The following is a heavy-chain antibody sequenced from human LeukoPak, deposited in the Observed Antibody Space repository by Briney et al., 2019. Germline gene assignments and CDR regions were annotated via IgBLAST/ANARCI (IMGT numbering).Heavy chain of an antibody. Sequence: GASVKVSCKASGYTFTGYYMHWVRQAPGQGLEWMGWINPNSGGTNYAQKFRGRVTMTRDTSISTAYMELSRLRSDDTAVYYCARDLNDYGDYRSPRPGSYFDYWGQGTLVTVSS. CDR3: ARDLNDYGDYRSPRPGSYFDY. V-gene: IGHV1-2*02. J-gene: IGHJ4*02. CDR1: GYTFTGYY. CDR2: INPNSGGT. D-gene: IGHD4-17*01.